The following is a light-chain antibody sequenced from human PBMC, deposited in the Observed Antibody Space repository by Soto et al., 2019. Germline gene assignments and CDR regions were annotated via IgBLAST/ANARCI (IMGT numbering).Light chain of an antibody. Sequence: QSALTQPASVSGSPGQSITISCTGTISDVGGYDYVSWYQQHPGKAPKLMIYDVSNRPSGVSNRFSGSKSGHTASLTISGLQAEDEADYYCGSYTTSGNYVFGPGTKVTVL. CDR3: GSYTTSGNYV. CDR2: DVS. V-gene: IGLV2-14*01. J-gene: IGLJ1*01. CDR1: ISDVGGYDY.